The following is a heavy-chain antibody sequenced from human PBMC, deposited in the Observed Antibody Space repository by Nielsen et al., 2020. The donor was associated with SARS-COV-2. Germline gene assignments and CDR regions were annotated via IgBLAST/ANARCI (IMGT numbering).Heavy chain of an antibody. J-gene: IGHJ4*02. CDR2: IWYDGNSA. CDR1: GFSFTNSG. D-gene: IGHD1-26*01. V-gene: IGHV3-33*01. CDR3: ATGEWDLLSYFDY. Sequence: GESLKISCAASGFSFTNSGMHWVRQAPGKGLEWVAVIWYDGNSAYYADSVKGRFTVSRDTSRNTLYLQMNSLRAEDTAVYYCATGEWDLLSYFDYWGQGTLVTVSS.